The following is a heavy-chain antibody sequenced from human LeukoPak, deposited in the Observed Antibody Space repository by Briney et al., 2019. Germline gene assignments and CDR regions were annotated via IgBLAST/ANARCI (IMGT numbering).Heavy chain of an antibody. CDR2: ISGSGGST. J-gene: IGHJ4*02. CDR3: ATAGRYSGSGSYWYYFDC. CDR1: GFTFSSYA. Sequence: GGSLRLSCAASGFTFSSYAMSWVRQAPGKGLEWVSAISGSGGSTYYADSVKGRFTISRDNSKNTLYLQMNSLRAEDTAVYYCATAGRYSGSGSYWYYFDCWGQGTLVTVSS. V-gene: IGHV3-23*01. D-gene: IGHD3-10*01.